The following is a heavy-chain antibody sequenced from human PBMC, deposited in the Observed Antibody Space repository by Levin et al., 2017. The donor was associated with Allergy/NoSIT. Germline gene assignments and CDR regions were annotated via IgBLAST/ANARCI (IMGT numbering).Heavy chain of an antibody. D-gene: IGHD5-18*01. Sequence: GESLKISCAASGFTFSDYYMSWIRQAPGKGLEWVSYISSSGSTIYYADSVKGRFTISRDNAKNSLYLQMNSLRAEDTAVYYCASQFRGYSYGSDYWGQGTLVTVSS. V-gene: IGHV3-11*01. CDR1: GFTFSDYY. CDR2: ISSSGSTI. CDR3: ASQFRGYSYGSDY. J-gene: IGHJ4*02.